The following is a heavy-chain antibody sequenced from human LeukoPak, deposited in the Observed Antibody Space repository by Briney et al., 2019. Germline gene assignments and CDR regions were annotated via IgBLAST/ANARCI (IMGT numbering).Heavy chain of an antibody. CDR1: GGTISSYC. D-gene: IGHD6-13*01. Sequence: SGTLSLTCAASGGTISSYCWHWIRQPPGKGLEWIGDIYYSGSTNYNPSLKSRVTISVDTSKNQFSLKLNSVTAADTAVYYCARQRVNSAGVDYWGQGTLVTVSS. J-gene: IGHJ4*02. CDR2: IYYSGST. V-gene: IGHV4-59*08. CDR3: ARQRVNSAGVDY.